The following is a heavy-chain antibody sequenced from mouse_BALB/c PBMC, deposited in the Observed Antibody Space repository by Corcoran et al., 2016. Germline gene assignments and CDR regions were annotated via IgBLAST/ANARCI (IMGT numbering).Heavy chain of an antibody. V-gene: IGHV1-26*01. J-gene: IGHJ4*01. CDR1: GYSFTGYY. D-gene: IGHD2-1*01. Sequence: EVQLQQSGPELVKPGASVKISCKASGYSFTGYYMHWVKQSHVKSLEWIGRINPYNGATSYNQNFKDKASLTVDKSSSTAYMELHSLPSEDSAVYYCARSLYGNGAMDYWGQGTSVTVSS. CDR2: INPYNGAT. CDR3: ARSLYGNGAMDY.